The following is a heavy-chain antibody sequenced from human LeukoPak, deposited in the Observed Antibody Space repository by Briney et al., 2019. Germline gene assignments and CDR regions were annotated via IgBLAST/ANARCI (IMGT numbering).Heavy chain of an antibody. Sequence: GRSLRLSCAASGFTFSSYAMHWVRQAPGKGLEWVAVISYDGSNKYYADSVKGRFTISRDNSKNTLYLQMNSLRAEDTAVYYCAKDGNCGGDCWTFDFWGQGTLVTVPS. D-gene: IGHD2-21*01. CDR2: ISYDGSNK. V-gene: IGHV3-30-3*01. CDR3: AKDGNCGGDCWTFDF. J-gene: IGHJ4*02. CDR1: GFTFSSYA.